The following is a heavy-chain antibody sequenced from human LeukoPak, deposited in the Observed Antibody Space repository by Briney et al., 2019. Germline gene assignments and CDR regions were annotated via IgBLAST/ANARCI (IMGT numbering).Heavy chain of an antibody. CDR2: ISGYNGNT. D-gene: IGHD3-22*01. CDR1: RGTFSTFP. CDR3: ARAAISKDGSGYFY. V-gene: IGHV1-18*01. Sequence: GASVKVSCKASRGTFSTFPISWVRQAPGQGLEWMGWISGYNGNTNYAQKVQGRVTMTTDTSTNTAYMELRSLRSDDTAVYYCARAAISKDGSGYFYWGQGTLVTVSS. J-gene: IGHJ4*02.